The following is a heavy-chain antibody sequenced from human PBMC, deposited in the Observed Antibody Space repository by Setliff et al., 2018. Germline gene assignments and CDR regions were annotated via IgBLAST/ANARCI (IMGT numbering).Heavy chain of an antibody. Sequence: ASVKVSCKASGYTFTSFDISWVRQAPGQGLEWMGWISTYTANTKYAQRFQGRVTMTTDTSTSTAYMELRSLRSDDTAVYYCARVVGFGYYTDVWGKGTTVTVSS. J-gene: IGHJ6*03. CDR3: ARVVGFGYYTDV. CDR2: ISTYTANT. V-gene: IGHV1-18*01. D-gene: IGHD3-10*01. CDR1: GYTFTSFD.